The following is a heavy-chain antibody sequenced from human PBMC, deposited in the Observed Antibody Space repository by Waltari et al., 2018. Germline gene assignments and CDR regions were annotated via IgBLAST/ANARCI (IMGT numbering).Heavy chain of an antibody. CDR3: ARGLGYSSGWY. V-gene: IGHV4-34*01. Sequence: QVQLQQWGAGLLKPSETLSLTCAVYGGSFSGYYWSWIRQPPGKGLEWIGEINHSGSTNYNPSLKSRVTISVDTSKNQFSLKLSSVTAADTAVYYCARGLGYSSGWYWGQGTLVTVSS. D-gene: IGHD6-19*01. CDR1: GGSFSGYY. CDR2: INHSGST. J-gene: IGHJ4*02.